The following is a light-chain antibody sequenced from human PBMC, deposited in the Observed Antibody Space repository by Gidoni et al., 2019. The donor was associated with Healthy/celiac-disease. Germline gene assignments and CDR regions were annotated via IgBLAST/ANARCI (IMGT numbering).Light chain of an antibody. J-gene: IGKJ2*01. Sequence: EIVLTKSPGTLSLSPGERATLSCRASQSVSSSYFACYPQKPGKAPRLLIYGASSRATGIPDRFSGSGSGTDFTLTISRLEPEDFSVYYCHQYGSSPMYTFGQGTKLEIQ. CDR1: QSVSSSY. CDR3: HQYGSSPMYT. V-gene: IGKV3-20*01. CDR2: GAS.